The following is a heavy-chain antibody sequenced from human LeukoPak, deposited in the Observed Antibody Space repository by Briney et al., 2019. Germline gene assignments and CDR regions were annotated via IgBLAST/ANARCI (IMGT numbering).Heavy chain of an antibody. V-gene: IGHV3-7*01. CDR2: INPDGSIK. CDR3: ASGFLQWLH. Sequence: GGSLRLSCAASGFTFGAYWMSWVRQAPGRGLEWVANINPDGSIKCHVDSIKGRFTISRDNAKNSVYLQMNSLRAGDTAVYYCASGFLQWLHWGQGTLVTVSS. CDR1: GFTFGAYW. J-gene: IGHJ4*02. D-gene: IGHD3-3*01.